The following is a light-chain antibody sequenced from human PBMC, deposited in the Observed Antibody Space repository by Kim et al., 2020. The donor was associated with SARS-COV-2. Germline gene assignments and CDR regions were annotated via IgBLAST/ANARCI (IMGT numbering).Light chain of an antibody. J-gene: IGKJ2*01. CDR3: QQYFSPPHT. Sequence: DIVMTQSPDSLAVSLGERATINCKSSQSVLYTSNNKNYLAWYQQRPGQPPTVLFCWASTRESGVPDRFSGSGSGTDFTLTISSLQAEDVAVYYCQQYFSPPHTFGQGTKLEI. V-gene: IGKV4-1*01. CDR2: WAS. CDR1: QSVLYTSNNKNY.